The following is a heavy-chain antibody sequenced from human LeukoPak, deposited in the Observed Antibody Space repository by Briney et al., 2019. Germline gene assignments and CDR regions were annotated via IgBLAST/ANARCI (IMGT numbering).Heavy chain of an antibody. CDR3: ARDVVFYYYDSSGYFGAFDI. D-gene: IGHD3-22*01. Sequence: GGSLRLSCAASGFTFSSYSMTWVRQAQGKGLEWVSSITSSSSYIHYADSVKGRFTISRDNAKNSLYLQMNSLRAEDTSVYYCARDVVFYYYDSSGYFGAFDIWGQGTMVTVSS. V-gene: IGHV3-21*01. CDR2: ITSSSSYI. CDR1: GFTFSSYS. J-gene: IGHJ3*02.